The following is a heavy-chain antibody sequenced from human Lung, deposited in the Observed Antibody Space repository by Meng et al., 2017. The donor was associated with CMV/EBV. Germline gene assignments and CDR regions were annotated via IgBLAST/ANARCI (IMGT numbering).Heavy chain of an antibody. J-gene: IGHJ4*02. CDR1: GFTFSDHY. V-gene: IGHV3-72*01. D-gene: IGHD6-13*01. CDR3: VRETAASVFDH. Sequence: AATGFTFSDHYRDWVRQAPGKGLEWVARIRNKANSHTTEYAASVKGRFTIARDDSKKSLYLQMNSLKTDDTAVYYCVRETAASVFDHWGQGTLVTVSS. CDR2: IRNKANSHTT.